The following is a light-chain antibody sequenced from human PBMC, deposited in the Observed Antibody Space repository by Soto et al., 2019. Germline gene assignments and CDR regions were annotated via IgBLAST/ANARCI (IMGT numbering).Light chain of an antibody. J-gene: IGLJ2*01. CDR1: SSDVGGYNY. Sequence: QSALSQPPSASGSPGQSVTISCTGTSSDVGGYNYVSWYQQHPGKAPKLMIYEVSKRPSGVPDRFSGSKSGNTASLTVSGLQAEDDSDYYCSSYAGSNNVVFGGGTNVTVL. V-gene: IGLV2-8*01. CDR3: SSYAGSNNVV. CDR2: EVS.